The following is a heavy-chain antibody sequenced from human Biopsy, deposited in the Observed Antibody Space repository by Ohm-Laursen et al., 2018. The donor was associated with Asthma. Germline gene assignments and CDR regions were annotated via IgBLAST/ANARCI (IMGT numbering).Heavy chain of an antibody. CDR3: AKVQAEYYYYYDVDV. J-gene: IGHJ6*02. V-gene: IGHV3-33*06. D-gene: IGHD4-11*01. Sequence: PLRLSCTASGFTFSYYGMHWVRQAPGKGLEWVAVIWYDGTNKYYGDSVKGRFTISRDNSKNTLYLQMNTLSAEDTAVYYCAKVQAEYYYYYDVDVWGQGTTVTVSS. CDR2: IWYDGTNK. CDR1: GFTFSYYG.